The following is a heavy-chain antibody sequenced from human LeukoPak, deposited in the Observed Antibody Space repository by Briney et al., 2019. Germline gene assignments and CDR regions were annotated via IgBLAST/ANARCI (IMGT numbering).Heavy chain of an antibody. CDR1: GFTFDDYA. CDR3: AKDIEAGRAVEIDY. CDR2: ISWNSGSI. J-gene: IGHJ4*02. V-gene: IGHV3-9*01. Sequence: GRSLRLSCAASGFTFDDYAMHRVRQAPGKGLEGVSGISWNSGSIGYADSVKGRFTISRDNAKNSLYLQMNSLRAEDTALYYCAKDIEAGRAVEIDYWGQGTLVTVSS. D-gene: IGHD6-19*01.